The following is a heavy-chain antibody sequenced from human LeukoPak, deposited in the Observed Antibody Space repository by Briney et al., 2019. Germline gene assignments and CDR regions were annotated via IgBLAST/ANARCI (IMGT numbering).Heavy chain of an antibody. Sequence: ASVRVSCKASGYTFTSYDINWVPQATGQGREWMGWMNPNSGNTGYAQKFQGRVTMTRNTSISTAYMELSSLRSEDTAVYYCAIGDSSGYYYGGGDYWGQGTLVTVSS. J-gene: IGHJ4*02. CDR1: GYTFTSYD. V-gene: IGHV1-8*01. CDR3: AIGDSSGYYYGGGDY. D-gene: IGHD3-22*01. CDR2: MNPNSGNT.